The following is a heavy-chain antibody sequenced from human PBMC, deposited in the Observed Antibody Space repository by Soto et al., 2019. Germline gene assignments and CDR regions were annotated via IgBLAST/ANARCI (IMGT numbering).Heavy chain of an antibody. V-gene: IGHV3-74*01. D-gene: IGHD1-1*01. CDR2: LTGGTAT. CDR3: TTVFDY. J-gene: IGHJ4*02. CDR1: GFTFTNNG. Sequence: GGSLRLSCAVSGFTFTNNGIHWVRQAPGKGLLWVSRLTGGTATGYADSVRGRFTISGDAAKNTLYLQMNDLRAEDTAVYYCTTVFDYWGRGTLVTVSS.